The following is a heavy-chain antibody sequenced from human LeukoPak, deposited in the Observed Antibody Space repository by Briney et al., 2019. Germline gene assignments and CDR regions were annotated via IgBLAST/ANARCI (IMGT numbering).Heavy chain of an antibody. J-gene: IGHJ4*02. V-gene: IGHV4-59*08. CDR3: ARRPAVAGPYYFDY. Sequence: SETLSLTCTVSGGSTSNYYWSWIRQPPGKGLEWIGYIYYSGSTNYNPSLKSRVTISVDTSKNQFSLKLSSVTAADTAVYYCARRPAVAGPYYFDYWGQGTLVTVSS. CDR2: IYYSGST. CDR1: GGSTSNYY. D-gene: IGHD6-19*01.